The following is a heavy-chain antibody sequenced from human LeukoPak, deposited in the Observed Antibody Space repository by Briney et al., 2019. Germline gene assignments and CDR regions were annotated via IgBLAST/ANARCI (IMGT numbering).Heavy chain of an antibody. CDR3: AKGADIAIAIAVAGPFDY. V-gene: IGHV3-30*18. J-gene: IGHJ4*02. Sequence: GGSLRLSCAASGFTFSSYGMHWVRQAPGKGLEWLAGIATDGSFAYYADSVKGRFTLSRDNSKNTLYLQMDSLRTEDTAVYYCAKGADIAIAIAVAGPFDYWGQGTLVTVSS. D-gene: IGHD6-19*01. CDR1: GFTFSSYG. CDR2: IATDGSFA.